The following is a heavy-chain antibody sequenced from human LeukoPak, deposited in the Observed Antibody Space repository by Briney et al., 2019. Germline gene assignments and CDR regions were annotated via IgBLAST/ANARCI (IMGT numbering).Heavy chain of an antibody. Sequence: SVKVSCKASGGTFGSYAISWVRQAPGQGLEWMGGIIPIFGTANYAQKFQGRVTITTDESTSTAYMELSSLRSEDTAVYYCARGYCSGGSCFDHFDYWGQGTLVTVSS. CDR1: GGTFGSYA. CDR2: IIPIFGTA. V-gene: IGHV1-69*05. D-gene: IGHD2-15*01. J-gene: IGHJ4*02. CDR3: ARGYCSGGSCFDHFDY.